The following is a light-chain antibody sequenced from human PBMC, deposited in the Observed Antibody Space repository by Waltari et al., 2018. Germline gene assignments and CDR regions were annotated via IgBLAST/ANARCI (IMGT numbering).Light chain of an antibody. CDR3: QKYGTLPAT. J-gene: IGKJ1*01. V-gene: IGKV3-20*01. CDR2: DAS. CDR1: QSVSRT. Sequence: EIVLTPSPGPLSLSPGERATLSCRASQSVSRTLDWYQQKPGQAPRLLIYDASTRATGIPDRFSGSGFGTDFSLTISRLEPEDFAVYYCQKYGTLPATFGQGTTVEIK.